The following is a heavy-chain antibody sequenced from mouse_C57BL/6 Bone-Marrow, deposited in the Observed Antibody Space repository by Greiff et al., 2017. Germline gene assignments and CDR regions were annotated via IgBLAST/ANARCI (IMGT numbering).Heavy chain of an antibody. D-gene: IGHD1-1*01. CDR3: TRSPITTVVGGDLMDY. CDR2: IYPGNSDT. Sequence: EVKLVESGTVLARPGASVKMSCKTSGYTFTSYWMHWVKQRPGQGLEWIGAIYPGNSDTSYNQKFKGKAKLTAVTSASTAYMELSSLTNEDSAVYYCTRSPITTVVGGDLMDYWGQGTSVTVSS. CDR1: GYTFTSYW. V-gene: IGHV1-5*01. J-gene: IGHJ4*01.